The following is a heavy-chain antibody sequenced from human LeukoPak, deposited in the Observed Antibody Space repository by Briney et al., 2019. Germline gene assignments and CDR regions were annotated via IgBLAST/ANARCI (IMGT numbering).Heavy chain of an antibody. CDR2: IYYSGST. CDR3: ARGVGSGWYYTYYYYMDV. J-gene: IGHJ6*03. V-gene: IGHV4-39*01. CDR1: GGSISSSSYY. Sequence: SETLSLTCTVSGGSISSSSYYWGWIRQPPGKGLEWIGSIYYSGSTYYNPSLKSRVTISVDTSKNQFSLKLSSVTAADTAVYYCARGVGSGWYYTYYYYMDVWGKGTTVTVSS. D-gene: IGHD6-19*01.